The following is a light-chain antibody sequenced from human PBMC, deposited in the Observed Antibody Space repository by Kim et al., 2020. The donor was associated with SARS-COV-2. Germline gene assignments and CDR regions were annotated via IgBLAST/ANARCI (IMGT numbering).Light chain of an antibody. J-gene: IGLJ3*02. V-gene: IGLV3-19*01. CDR1: SLRKCY. CDR3: SSRDSSGDHVV. CDR2: GKY. Sequence: ALGPTVRLTCQGDSLRKCYATWYQQRPGQAPPLVLYGKYDRPSGIPDRFSGSASGNTASLTITGAQAEDEGDYYCSSRDSSGDHVVFGGGTQLTVL.